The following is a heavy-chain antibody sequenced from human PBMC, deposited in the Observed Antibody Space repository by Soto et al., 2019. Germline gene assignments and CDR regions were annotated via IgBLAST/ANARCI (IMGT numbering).Heavy chain of an antibody. J-gene: IGHJ4*02. CDR3: ERGEGGWETY. CDR1: GFTFSSYW. CDR2: LNSDGSST. Sequence: EVQLMESGGGLVQPGGSLRLSCAASGFTFSSYWMHWVRQAPGKGLVWVSRLNSDGSSTTYADSVKGRFTISRDNAKNTLKRQRNSLRAEDTAVYDGERGEGGWETYWGQGTLVTVSS. D-gene: IGHD6-19*01. V-gene: IGHV3-74*01.